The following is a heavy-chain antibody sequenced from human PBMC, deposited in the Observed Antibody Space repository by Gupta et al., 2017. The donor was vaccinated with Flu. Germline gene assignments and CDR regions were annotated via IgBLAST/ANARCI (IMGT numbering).Heavy chain of an antibody. J-gene: IGHJ4*02. CDR1: GYTFSSYR. V-gene: IGHV3-21*01. CDR3: ARAWEARGYFDY. CDR2: ISSSSSYI. D-gene: IGHD1-26*01. Sequence: EVQLVESGGGLVKPGGSLKLSCVAPGYTFSSYRVNWVRQAPGKGLEWVSFISSSSSYIYYADSVKGRFTISRDNAKNSLYLQMNNLRAEDTAVYYCARAWEARGYFDYWGQGSLVTVSS.